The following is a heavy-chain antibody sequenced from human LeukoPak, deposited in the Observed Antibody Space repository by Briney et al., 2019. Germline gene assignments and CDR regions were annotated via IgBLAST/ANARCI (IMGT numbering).Heavy chain of an antibody. CDR2: IYTSGST. D-gene: IGHD3-16*01. CDR1: GGSISSGGYY. V-gene: IGHV4-61*02. CDR3: ARGRRKGAEGMGYYYYMDV. Sequence: SETLSLTCTVSGGSISSGGYYWSWIRQPAGKGLEWIGRIYTSGSTNYNPSLKSRVTMSVDTSKNQFSLKLSSVTAADTAVYYCARGRRKGAEGMGYYYYMDVWGKGTTVTVSS. J-gene: IGHJ6*03.